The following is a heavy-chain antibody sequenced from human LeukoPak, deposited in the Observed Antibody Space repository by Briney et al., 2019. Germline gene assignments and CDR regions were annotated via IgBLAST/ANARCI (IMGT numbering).Heavy chain of an antibody. Sequence: GASVKVSCKASGYTFTGYYMHWVRQATGQGLEWMGWMNPNSGNTGYAQKFQGRVTMTRNTSISTAYMELSSLRSEDTAVYYCARGRIYGYEYDSSGYYPQSYYFDYWGQGTLVTVSS. V-gene: IGHV1-8*02. CDR1: GYTFTGYY. CDR3: ARGRIYGYEYDSSGYYPQSYYFDY. D-gene: IGHD3-22*01. CDR2: MNPNSGNT. J-gene: IGHJ4*02.